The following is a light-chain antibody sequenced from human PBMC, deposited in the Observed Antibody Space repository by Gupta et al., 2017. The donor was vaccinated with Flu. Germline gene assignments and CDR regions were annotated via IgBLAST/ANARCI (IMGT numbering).Light chain of an antibody. CDR2: TTN. Sequence: QSVXTQSPSXSATPGQXVXXSCSGSSSNIGRDHVNWYQQLPGTAPKLLIHTTNQRPSGVPDRFSGSKSGTSASLTISGPQSEDEADYYCGAWDDILNGYVFGTGTKVTVL. V-gene: IGLV1-44*01. J-gene: IGLJ1*01. CDR3: GAWDDILNGYV. CDR1: SSNIGRDH.